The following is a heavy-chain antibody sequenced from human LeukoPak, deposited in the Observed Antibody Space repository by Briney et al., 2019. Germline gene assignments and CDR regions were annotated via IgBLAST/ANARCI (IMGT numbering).Heavy chain of an antibody. CDR3: ARGPNYYSSSSHFDY. D-gene: IGHD6-6*01. Sequence: GGSLRLSCAASGFTFSSYEMNWVRQAPGKGLDWLSYISSTGNTIYYADSVKGRFTISRDNAKNSLYLQMNSLRAEDTAVYYCARGPNYYSSSSHFDYWGKGTLVTVSS. CDR2: ISSTGNTI. V-gene: IGHV3-48*03. CDR1: GFTFSSYE. J-gene: IGHJ4*02.